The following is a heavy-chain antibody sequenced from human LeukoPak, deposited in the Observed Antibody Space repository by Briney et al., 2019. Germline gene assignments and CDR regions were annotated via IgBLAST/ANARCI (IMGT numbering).Heavy chain of an antibody. CDR2: IYSGGST. CDR3: ARGSVAGTDS. V-gene: IGHV3-53*01. J-gene: IGHJ5*01. D-gene: IGHD6-19*01. CDR1: SFTVSSNY. Sequence: PGGSLRLSCAASSFTVSSNYMSWVRQAPGKGVESVSVIYSGGSTYYAASVKGQFTISRDNSKNRLYLQMNSLRAEDTAVYYCARGSVAGTDSWGQGTLVTVSS.